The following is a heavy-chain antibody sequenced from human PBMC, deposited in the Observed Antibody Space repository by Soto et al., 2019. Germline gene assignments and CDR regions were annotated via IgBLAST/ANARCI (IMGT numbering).Heavy chain of an antibody. CDR3: ARHVTGPFDY. Sequence: GGSLRLSCAASGFTYISYWMSWVRQAPGKGLEWVANIKQDGSEKYYVDSVKGRFTISRDNAKNSLYLQMNSLRAEDTAVYYCARHVTGPFDYWGQGTLVTVSS. V-gene: IGHV3-7*05. CDR1: GFTYISYW. J-gene: IGHJ4*02. CDR2: IKQDGSEK. D-gene: IGHD7-27*01.